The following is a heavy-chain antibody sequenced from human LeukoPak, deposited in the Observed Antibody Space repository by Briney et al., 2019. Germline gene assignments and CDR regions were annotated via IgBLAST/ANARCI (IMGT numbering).Heavy chain of an antibody. V-gene: IGHV4-4*02. CDR3: ARRNYYDSSGFDY. D-gene: IGHD3-22*01. CDR2: IFHSGNT. CDR1: GGSISSSNW. Sequence: SETLSLTCAVAGGSISSSNWWSWLRQPPGKGLEWIGEIFHSGNTNYNPSLKSRVTMSVDKSKNQFSLKLTSVTAADTAVYYCARRNYYDSSGFDYWGQGTLATVSS. J-gene: IGHJ4*02.